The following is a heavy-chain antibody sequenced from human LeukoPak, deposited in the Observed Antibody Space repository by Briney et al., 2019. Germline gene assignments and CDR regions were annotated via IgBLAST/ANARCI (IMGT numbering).Heavy chain of an antibody. CDR2: INPDGTKK. J-gene: IGHJ4*02. V-gene: IGHV3-7*01. D-gene: IGHD5-18*01. Sequence: GGSLRLSCAASGFTFTSYWMTWVRQAPGKGLEWVANINPDGTKKTYVDSVKGRFTISRDNAEHSLHLQMNSLRVEDTAVYYCASQPAVVDLDCWGQGTLVTVSS. CDR1: GFTFTSYW. CDR3: ASQPAVVDLDC.